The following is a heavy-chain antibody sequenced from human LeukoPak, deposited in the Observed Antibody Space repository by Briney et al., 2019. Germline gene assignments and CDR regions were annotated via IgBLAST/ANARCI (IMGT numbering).Heavy chain of an antibody. CDR2: IGTLADT. CDR1: GFTFSNYD. Sequence: GGSLRLSCSASGFTFSNYDMHWVRHTTKGGRQWVSAIGTLADTFYPSSLKGRFTISRENAKKSIYLQMNSLTADDTAVYYCVRGCMFCNWKTSFDPWGQGTLVTVSS. V-gene: IGHV3-13*01. CDR3: VRGCMFCNWKTSFDP. J-gene: IGHJ5*02. D-gene: IGHD2-8*01.